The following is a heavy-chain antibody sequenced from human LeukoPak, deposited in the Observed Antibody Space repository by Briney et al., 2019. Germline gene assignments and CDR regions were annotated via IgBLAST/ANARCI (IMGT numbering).Heavy chain of an antibody. CDR2: IIPIFGTA. CDR1: GGTFSSYA. D-gene: IGHD6-19*01. Sequence: GASVKVSCKASGGTFSSYAISWVRQAPGQGLEWMGGIIPIFGTANYAQKFQGRVTITADESTSTAYMELSSLRSEDTAVYNCARSAYSSGWYAFDYWGQGTLVTVSS. CDR3: ARSAYSSGWYAFDY. V-gene: IGHV1-69*13. J-gene: IGHJ4*02.